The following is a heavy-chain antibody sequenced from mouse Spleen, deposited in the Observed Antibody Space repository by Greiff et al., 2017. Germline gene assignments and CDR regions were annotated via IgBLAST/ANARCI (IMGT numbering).Heavy chain of an antibody. V-gene: IGHV5-9-3*01. Sequence: EVQGVESGGGLVKLGGSLKLSCAASGFTFSSYAMSWVRQTPEKRLEWVATISSGGGNTYYPDSVKGRFTISRDNAKNTLYLQMSSLKSEDTAMYYCARREKRAWFAYWGQGTLVTVSA. CDR2: ISSGGGNT. CDR1: GFTFSSYA. J-gene: IGHJ3*01. CDR3: ARREKRAWFAY.